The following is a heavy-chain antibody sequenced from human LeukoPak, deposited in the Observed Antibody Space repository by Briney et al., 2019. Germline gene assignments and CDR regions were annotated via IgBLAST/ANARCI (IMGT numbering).Heavy chain of an antibody. CDR3: AKEKWESGWFDP. V-gene: IGHV3-23*01. CDR1: GFTFSSYA. D-gene: IGHD1-26*01. Sequence: PGGSLRLSCAASGFTFSSYAMNWVRQAPGKGLEWVSGISGSGSRTYYANSVKGRFTISRDNSENTLYLQMNSLRAEDTAVYYYAKEKWESGWFDPWGQGTLVTVSS. J-gene: IGHJ5*02. CDR2: ISGSGSRT.